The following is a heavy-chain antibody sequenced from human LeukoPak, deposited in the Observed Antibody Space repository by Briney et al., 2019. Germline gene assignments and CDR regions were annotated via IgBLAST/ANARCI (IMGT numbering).Heavy chain of an antibody. D-gene: IGHD3-10*01. CDR1: GCTFSSYA. V-gene: IGHV3-30*04. CDR3: ARGVGRKRISLGRSPKGCYCGMDV. CDR2: ISYVGSNK. Sequence: GRSLRLSCAASGCTFSSYAMHWVRQAPGQGLEWVAVISYVGSNKNYADSVKGRFTISRDNSKNTLYLQMNILRAEDTAVYYCARGVGRKRISLGRSPKGCYCGMDVWGKGTTVTVSS. J-gene: IGHJ6*04.